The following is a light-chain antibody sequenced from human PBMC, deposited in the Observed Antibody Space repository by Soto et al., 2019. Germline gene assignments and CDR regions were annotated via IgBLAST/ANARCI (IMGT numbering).Light chain of an antibody. CDR3: QQYNNWPLT. Sequence: TKSTATLSVSTGDTATLSCMASQSVSRNLSWYQQKPGQAPRLLIYGASTRATGIPARFSGSGSGTEFTLTISSLQSEDFAVYYCQQYNNWPLTFGQGTKVDIK. CDR2: GAS. CDR1: QSVSRN. V-gene: IGKV3-15*01. J-gene: IGKJ1*01.